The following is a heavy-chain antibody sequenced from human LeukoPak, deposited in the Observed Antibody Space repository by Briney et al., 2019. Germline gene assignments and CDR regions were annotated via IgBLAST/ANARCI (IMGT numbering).Heavy chain of an antibody. CDR2: ISSTSAYT. CDR1: GFTFINHR. V-gene: IGHV3-21*01. Sequence: GALRLSCAASGFTFINHRMTWVRQAPGKGLEWVSSISSTSAYTFYADSVQGRFTISRDNAKTSLYLQMNSLRAEDTAVYYCARENGDYADAFDIWGQGTMVTVSS. D-gene: IGHD4-17*01. CDR3: ARENGDYADAFDI. J-gene: IGHJ3*02.